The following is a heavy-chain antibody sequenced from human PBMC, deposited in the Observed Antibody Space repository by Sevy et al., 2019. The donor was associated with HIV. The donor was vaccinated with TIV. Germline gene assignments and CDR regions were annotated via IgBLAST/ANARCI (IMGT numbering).Heavy chain of an antibody. D-gene: IGHD2-15*01. CDR1: GFTFNTHA. J-gene: IGHJ1*01. CDR2: ISGPGYGT. CDR3: AKDRYCSGGSCYVSEYFQH. V-gene: IGHV3-23*01. Sequence: GGSLRLSCAASGFTFNTHAMNWVRQAPGKGLEWVSVISGPGYGTYYADSVKGRFTISRDNSKNTLYLQMNSLRAEDTAVYYCAKDRYCSGGSCYVSEYFQHWGQGTLVTVSS.